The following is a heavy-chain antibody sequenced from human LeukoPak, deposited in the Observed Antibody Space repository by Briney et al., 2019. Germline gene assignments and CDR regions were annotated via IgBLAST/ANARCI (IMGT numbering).Heavy chain of an antibody. CDR3: ARESGYSYGTGY. CDR1: GFTFSTHW. V-gene: IGHV3-7*01. CDR2: IKEEGSEK. D-gene: IGHD5-18*01. Sequence: GGSLRLSCAAFGFTFSTHWMRWVRQAPGKGLEWVASIKEEGSEKSYVDSVKGRFTISRDNAKNSVYLQMSSLRAEDTAVYYCARESGYSYGTGYWGQGTLVTVSS. J-gene: IGHJ4*02.